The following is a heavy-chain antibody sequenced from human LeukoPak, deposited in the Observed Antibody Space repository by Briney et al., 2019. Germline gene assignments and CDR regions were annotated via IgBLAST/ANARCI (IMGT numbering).Heavy chain of an antibody. CDR1: GYTFTGYY. CDR2: INPNSGDV. J-gene: IGHJ5*02. D-gene: IGHD2-15*01. V-gene: IGHV1-2*02. CDR3: ARSAILLGGLDP. Sequence: ASVKVSCKASGYTFTGYYMHWVRQAPGQGLEWMGWINPNSGDVNYAQKFQGRVTMTRDTSISTAYMELSTLRSDDTAVYYCARSAILLGGLDPRGQGTLVTVSS.